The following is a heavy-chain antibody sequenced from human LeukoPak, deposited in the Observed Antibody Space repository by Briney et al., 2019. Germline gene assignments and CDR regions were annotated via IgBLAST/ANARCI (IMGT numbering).Heavy chain of an antibody. D-gene: IGHD6-19*01. CDR2: ITSSGYDT. Sequence: GGSLRLSCAASGFTFSTYAMSWVRQAPGKGLELVSSITSSGYDTYYRDSVKGRFTISRDNSENTLYLQMNSLRPEDTAMYYCAKDSRETLAGTEDYWARGTLVTVSS. CDR3: AKDSRETLAGTEDY. J-gene: IGHJ4*02. V-gene: IGHV3-23*01. CDR1: GFTFSTYA.